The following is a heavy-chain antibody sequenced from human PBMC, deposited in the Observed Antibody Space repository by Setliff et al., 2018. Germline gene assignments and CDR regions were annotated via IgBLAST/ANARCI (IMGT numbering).Heavy chain of an antibody. V-gene: IGHV4-38-2*01. J-gene: IGHJ3*02. CDR2: MYHSGST. CDR3: ARALGYCSRTSCYADAFDI. CDR1: GYSLSSDYY. D-gene: IGHD2-2*01. Sequence: LSLTCAVSGYSLSSDYYWGWIRQPPGKGLEWIGSMYHSGSTYYNPSLKSRVTISVDTSKNQFSLKLNYVTAADTAVYYCARALGYCSRTSCYADAFDIWGQGTMVTVSS.